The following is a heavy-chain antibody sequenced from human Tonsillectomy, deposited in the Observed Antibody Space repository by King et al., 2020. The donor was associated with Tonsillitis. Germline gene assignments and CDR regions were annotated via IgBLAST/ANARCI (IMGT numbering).Heavy chain of an antibody. CDR3: ARQRCSGGTCYYFDY. CDR1: GGSISSYY. Sequence: VQLQESGPGLVKPSETLSLTCSVSGGSISSYYWNRIRQPPGKGLEWIGYIYYSGSTNYNPSLKSRVTISVDTSKNQFSLKLSSVTAADTAVYYCARQRCSGGTCYYFDYWGQGTLVTVSS. V-gene: IGHV4-59*08. CDR2: IYYSGST. D-gene: IGHD2-15*01. J-gene: IGHJ4*02.